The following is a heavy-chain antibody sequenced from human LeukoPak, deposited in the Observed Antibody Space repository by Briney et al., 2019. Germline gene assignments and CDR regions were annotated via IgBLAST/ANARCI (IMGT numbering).Heavy chain of an antibody. CDR1: GGSISPYY. J-gene: IGHJ6*02. CDR2: IDPSGSA. V-gene: IGHV4-59*01. CDR3: ARDHWLFSSKTWYYYGMDV. D-gene: IGHD3-9*01. Sequence: SETLSLTCVVSGGSISPYYWSWIRQSPGKGLEWIGYIDPSGSASYNPSLKSRVTIFVDTSKNLDSLILTSVSASDTAIYYCARDHWLFSSKTWYYYGMDVWGQGTTVTVSS.